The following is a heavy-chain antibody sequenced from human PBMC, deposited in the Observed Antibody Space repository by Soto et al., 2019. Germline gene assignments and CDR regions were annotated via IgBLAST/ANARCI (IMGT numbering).Heavy chain of an antibody. CDR3: ARGIVVVAAPPDYFDY. V-gene: IGHV3-48*03. Sequence: ESGGGLVQPGGSLRLSCAASGFTFSSYEMNWVRQAPGKGLEWVSYISSTGRTIYYADSVKGRFTISRDNAKNSLYLQMNSLRAEDTAVYYCARGIVVVAAPPDYFDYWGQGTLVTVSS. CDR1: GFTFSSYE. D-gene: IGHD2-15*01. J-gene: IGHJ4*02. CDR2: ISSTGRTI.